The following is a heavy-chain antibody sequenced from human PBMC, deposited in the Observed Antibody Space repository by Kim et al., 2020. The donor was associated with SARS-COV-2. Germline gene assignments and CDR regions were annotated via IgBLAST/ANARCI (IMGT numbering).Heavy chain of an antibody. CDR2: IRKSGISS. CDR3: AKDLSTSGDL. V-gene: IGHV3-23*01. D-gene: IGHD2-2*01. Sequence: GGSLRLSCAGSGFNFTGHAFTWVRQAPGKGLEWVAAIRKSGISSYYADSVKGRFSISKDYSKNTLYLQMNNLRDEDTAVYYCAKDLSTSGDLWGQGVLVTVSS. J-gene: IGHJ5*02. CDR1: GFNFTGHA.